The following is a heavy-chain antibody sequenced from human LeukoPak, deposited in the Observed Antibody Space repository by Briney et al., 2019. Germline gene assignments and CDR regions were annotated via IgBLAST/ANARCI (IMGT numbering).Heavy chain of an antibody. Sequence: PSETLSLTCTVSGGSISSYYWSWIRQPPGKGLEWIGYIYYSGSTNYNPSLKSRVTISVDTSKNQFSLKLSSVTAADTAVYYCARDTRVRGYCSGGSCYNYYYMDVWGKGTTVTISS. CDR3: ARDTRVRGYCSGGSCYNYYYMDV. V-gene: IGHV4-59*01. CDR1: GGSISSYY. J-gene: IGHJ6*03. D-gene: IGHD2-15*01. CDR2: IYYSGST.